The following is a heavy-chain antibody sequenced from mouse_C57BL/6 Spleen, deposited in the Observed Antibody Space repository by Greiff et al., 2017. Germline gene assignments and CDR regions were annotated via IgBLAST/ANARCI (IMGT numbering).Heavy chain of an antibody. J-gene: IGHJ2*01. CDR3: ARSGIYDGRYYFDY. CDR2: ILPGSGST. Sequence: QVQLKQSGAELMKPGASVKLSCKATGYTFTGYWIEWVKQRPGHGLEWIGEILPGSGSTNYNEKFKGKATFTADKSSNTAYMQLSSLTTEDSAIYYCARSGIYDGRYYFDYWGQGTTLTVSS. D-gene: IGHD2-3*01. CDR1: GYTFTGYW. V-gene: IGHV1-9*01.